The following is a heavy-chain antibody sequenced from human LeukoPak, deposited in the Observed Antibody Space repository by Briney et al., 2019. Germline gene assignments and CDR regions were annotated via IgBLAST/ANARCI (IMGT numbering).Heavy chain of an antibody. V-gene: IGHV3-48*02. CDR1: GFSSSTYS. D-gene: IGHD3-10*01. CDR2: ISSSGSTI. CDR3: ARDYYGSGSYPFDY. Sequence: GGSLRLSCAASGFSSSTYSMNWVRQAPGKGLEWISYISSSGSTIYYADSVKGRFTISRDNAKNSLYLQMNSLRDEDTAVYYCARDYYGSGSYPFDYWGQGTLVTVSS. J-gene: IGHJ4*02.